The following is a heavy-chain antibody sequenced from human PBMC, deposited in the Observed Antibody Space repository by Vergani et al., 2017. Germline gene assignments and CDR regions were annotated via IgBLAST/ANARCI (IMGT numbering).Heavy chain of an antibody. CDR3: ACHSGTCSSTSCYTLYYYYYYMDV. D-gene: IGHD2-2*02. Sequence: QVQLVQSGAEVKKPGSSVKVSCKASGGTFSSYAISWVRQAPGQGLEWMGGINAGNGNTKYSQKFQGRVTITRDTSASTAYMERSSRRSEDTAVYYWACHSGTCSSTSCYTLYYYYYYMDVWGKGTTVTVSS. V-gene: IGHV1-3*01. J-gene: IGHJ6*03. CDR1: GGTFSSYA. CDR2: INAGNGNT.